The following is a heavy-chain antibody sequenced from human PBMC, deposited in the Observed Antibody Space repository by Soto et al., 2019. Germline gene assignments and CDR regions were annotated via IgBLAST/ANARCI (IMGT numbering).Heavy chain of an antibody. V-gene: IGHV3-23*01. CDR3: AKDYGSSRYFFDY. J-gene: IGHJ4*02. D-gene: IGHD6-19*01. CDR1: GFTFINYA. Sequence: GSLRLSCAASGFTFINYAMSWVRQAPGEGLEWVSTISGNGANTHYADSVKGRFSISRDNSKNTLYIQMNSLRAEDTAVYYCAKDYGSSRYFFDYRGQGALVTVSS. CDR2: ISGNGANT.